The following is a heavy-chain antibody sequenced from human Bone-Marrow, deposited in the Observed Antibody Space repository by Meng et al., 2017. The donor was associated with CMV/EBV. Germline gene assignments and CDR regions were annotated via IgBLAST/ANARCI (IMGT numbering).Heavy chain of an antibody. CDR2: IYYSGST. V-gene: IGHV4-59*01. CDR1: GGSISSYY. J-gene: IGHJ4*02. CDR3: ASAYSGSYDY. D-gene: IGHD1-26*01. Sequence: GSLRLSCTVSGGSISSYYWSWIRQPPGKGLEWIGYIYYSGSTNYNPSLKSRVTISVDTSKNQFSLKLSSVTAADTAVYYCASAYSGSYDYWGQGTLVTVSS.